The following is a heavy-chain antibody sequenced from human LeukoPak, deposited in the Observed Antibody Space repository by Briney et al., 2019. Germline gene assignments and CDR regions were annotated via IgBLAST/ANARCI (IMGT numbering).Heavy chain of an antibody. J-gene: IGHJ3*02. Sequence: ASVKVSCKASGGTFSSYAISWVRQAPGQGLEWMGGIIPIFGTANYAQKLQGRVTMTTDTSTSTAYMELRSLRSDDTAVYYCARGEWFGEEWDAFDIWGQGTMVTVSS. D-gene: IGHD3-10*01. CDR3: ARGEWFGEEWDAFDI. V-gene: IGHV1-69*05. CDR2: IIPIFGTA. CDR1: GGTFSSYA.